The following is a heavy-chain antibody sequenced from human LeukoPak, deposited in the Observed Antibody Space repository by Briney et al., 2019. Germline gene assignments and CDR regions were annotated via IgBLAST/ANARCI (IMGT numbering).Heavy chain of an antibody. V-gene: IGHV3-48*03. CDR3: ARQIVGATGLDY. CDR1: GYTFSSYE. J-gene: IGHJ4*02. CDR2: ISSSGRTV. D-gene: IGHD1-26*01. Sequence: GGSLRLSCAASGYTFSSYEMKWVRQAPGKGPEGVSYISSSGRTVYYADSVKGRFNISRDNAKDSLYLQMNSLRVEDTAVYYCARQIVGATGLDYWGQGTLVTVSS.